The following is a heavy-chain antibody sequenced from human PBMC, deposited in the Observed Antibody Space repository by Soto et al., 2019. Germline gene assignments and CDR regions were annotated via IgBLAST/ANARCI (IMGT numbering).Heavy chain of an antibody. CDR1: GGSFSGYY. J-gene: IGHJ6*02. Sequence: PSETLSLTCAVYGGSFSGYYWSWIRQPPGKGLEWIGEINHSGSTNYNPSLKSRVTISVDTSKNQFSLKLSSVTAADTAVYYCARGLLRRGYCSGGSCYSGSYYYYYYGMDVWGQGTTVTVSS. CDR3: ARGLLRRGYCSGGSCYSGSYYYYYYGMDV. D-gene: IGHD2-15*01. V-gene: IGHV4-34*01. CDR2: INHSGST.